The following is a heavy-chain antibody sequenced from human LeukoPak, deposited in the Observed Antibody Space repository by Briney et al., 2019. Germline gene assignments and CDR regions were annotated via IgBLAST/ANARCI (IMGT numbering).Heavy chain of an antibody. D-gene: IGHD4-23*01. CDR3: VKKNSGLQPFDF. J-gene: IGHJ4*02. CDR2: IRYDGSNK. Sequence: PGGSLRLSCAASGFTFSSYGMHRVRQAPGKGLELVAFIRYDGSNKYYADSVKGRFTISRDNSKNTLYLQLNSLRVEDTAIYYCVKKNSGLQPFDFWGQGTLVTVSS. CDR1: GFTFSSYG. V-gene: IGHV3-30*02.